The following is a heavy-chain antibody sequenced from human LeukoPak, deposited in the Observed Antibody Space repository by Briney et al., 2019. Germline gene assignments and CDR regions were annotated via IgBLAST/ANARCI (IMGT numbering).Heavy chain of an antibody. J-gene: IGHJ3*02. CDR2: FDPEDGET. CDR1: GYTLTELS. Sequence: GASVKVSCKVSGYTLTELSMHWVRQAPGKGLEWMGGFDPEDGETIYAQKFQGRVTMTEDTSTDTAYMELSSLRSEDTAVYYCATGLAARPAWDIWGQGTMVTVSS. D-gene: IGHD6-6*01. V-gene: IGHV1-24*01. CDR3: ATGLAARPAWDI.